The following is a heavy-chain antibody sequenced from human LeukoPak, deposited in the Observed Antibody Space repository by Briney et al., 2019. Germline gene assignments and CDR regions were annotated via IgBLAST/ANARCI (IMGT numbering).Heavy chain of an antibody. CDR3: ARDPVFDYRSGFDR. CDR2: IKQDGSEN. Sequence: PGGSLRLSCAASGFTFRNYWMSWVCQAPGKGLEWVANIKQDGSENYYVDSVKGRFTISRDNAKNSLYLQMNSLRAEDTAVYYCARDPVFDYRSGFDRWGQGTLVTVSS. V-gene: IGHV3-7*01. CDR1: GFTFRNYW. D-gene: IGHD6-19*01. J-gene: IGHJ5*02.